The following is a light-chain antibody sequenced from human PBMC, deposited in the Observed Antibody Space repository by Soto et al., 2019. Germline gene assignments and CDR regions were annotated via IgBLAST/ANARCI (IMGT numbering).Light chain of an antibody. CDR1: QSVSTY. V-gene: IGKV3-11*01. CDR2: DTS. Sequence: EIVLTQSPATLSLSPGERATLSCRASQSVSTYLAWYQQKPGRAPRLLIYDTSNRATGIPARFTGSGSGTDFTLTISSLEAEDFAVYYCQQSYSTLHTFGQGTKLEIK. CDR3: QQSYSTLHT. J-gene: IGKJ2*01.